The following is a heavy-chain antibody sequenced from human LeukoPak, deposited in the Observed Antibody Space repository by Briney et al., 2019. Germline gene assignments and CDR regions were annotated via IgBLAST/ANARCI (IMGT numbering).Heavy chain of an antibody. CDR2: ISGSGGST. Sequence: GGSLRLSCAASGFTFSSYAMSWVRQAPGKGLEWVSAISGSGGSTYYADSVKGRFTISRGNSKNTLYLQMNSLRAEDTAVYYCAKETQYYDILTGYYIFYFDYWGQGTLVTVSS. D-gene: IGHD3-9*01. CDR3: AKETQYYDILTGYYIFYFDY. J-gene: IGHJ4*02. CDR1: GFTFSSYA. V-gene: IGHV3-23*01.